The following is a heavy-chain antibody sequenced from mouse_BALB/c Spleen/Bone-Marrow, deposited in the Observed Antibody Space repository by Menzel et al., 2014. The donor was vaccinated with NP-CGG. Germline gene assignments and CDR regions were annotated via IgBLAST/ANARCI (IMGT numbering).Heavy chain of an antibody. Sequence: EVMLVESGGGLVQPGGSLKLSCATSGFTFSDYYMYWVRQTPEKRLEWVAYITKGSDSTYYLDIVKGRSTISRDNAKNTLYLQMSRLKSEDTAMYYCARQLAYAMDYWGQGTSGTVSS. V-gene: IGHV5-12*02. J-gene: IGHJ4*01. CDR2: ITKGSDST. CDR3: ARQLAYAMDY. CDR1: GFTFSDYY. D-gene: IGHD4-1*01.